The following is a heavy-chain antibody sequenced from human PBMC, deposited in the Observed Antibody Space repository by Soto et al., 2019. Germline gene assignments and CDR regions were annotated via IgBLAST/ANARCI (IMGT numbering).Heavy chain of an antibody. V-gene: IGHV4-59*08. D-gene: IGHD3-10*01. Sequence: SETLSLTCTVSGGSISSDYWSWIRQPPGKGLEWIGYIYYSGSTNYNPSLKSRVTISVDTSKNQFSLKLSSVTAADTAVYYCTRHSWYYGRDYYYYYMDVWGKGTTVTVSS. J-gene: IGHJ6*03. CDR3: TRHSWYYGRDYYYYYMDV. CDR1: GGSISSDY. CDR2: IYYSGST.